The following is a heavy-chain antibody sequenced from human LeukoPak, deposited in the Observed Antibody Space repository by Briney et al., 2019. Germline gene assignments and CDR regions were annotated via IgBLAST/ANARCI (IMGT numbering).Heavy chain of an antibody. J-gene: IGHJ4*02. Sequence: PSETLSLTCTVSGGSISSSNYYWGWIRQPPGKGLEWIGTIHYSGNTYYNPSLKSRVAISVDTSKNQFSLRLSSVTAADTAVYYCARDFGDYRVDYRGQGTLVTVSS. CDR2: IHYSGNT. D-gene: IGHD4-17*01. V-gene: IGHV4-39*01. CDR3: ARDFGDYRVDY. CDR1: GGSISSSNYY.